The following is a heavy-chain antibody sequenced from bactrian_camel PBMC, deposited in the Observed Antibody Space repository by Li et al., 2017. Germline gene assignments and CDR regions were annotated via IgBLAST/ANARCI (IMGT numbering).Heavy chain of an antibody. Sequence: HVQLVESGGGLVQPGGSLRLSCVVSGVTFSSYYMIWVRQAPGKGLEWVSTVYSSNTAYADSVKGRFTISRDNAKNTVDLQMNSLKPEDTAVYYCVRDGLARFGYWGQGTQVTVS. D-gene: IGHD7*01. J-gene: IGHJ6*01. CDR1: GVTFSSYY. V-gene: IGHV3-2*01. CDR2: VYSSNT. CDR3: VRDGLARFGY.